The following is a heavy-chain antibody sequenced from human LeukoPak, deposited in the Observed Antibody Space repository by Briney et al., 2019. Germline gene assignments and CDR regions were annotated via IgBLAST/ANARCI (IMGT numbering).Heavy chain of an antibody. CDR1: GFTFSSYA. Sequence: GGSLRLSCAASGFTFSSYAMSWVRQAPGKGLEWVSAISGSGGSTNYADSVKGRFTISRDNSKNTAYLQMNSLRVEDTAVYYCAKEIGAAIYFDYWSQGTLVTVSS. D-gene: IGHD6-25*01. CDR2: ISGSGGST. J-gene: IGHJ4*02. V-gene: IGHV3-23*01. CDR3: AKEIGAAIYFDY.